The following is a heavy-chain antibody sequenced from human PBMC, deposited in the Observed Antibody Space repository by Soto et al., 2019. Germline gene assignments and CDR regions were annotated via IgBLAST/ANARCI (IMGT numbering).Heavy chain of an antibody. CDR2: IYSRWNT. Sequence: WTWIRQHPGKGLQWIGYIYSRWNTYYNPSLNSRISIAADTSKNQFSLKLTSVTAADTAVYFCARALSGSYFVFEHWGQGALVSVSS. CDR3: ARALSGSYFVFEH. V-gene: IGHV4-31*02. D-gene: IGHD3-10*01. J-gene: IGHJ4*02.